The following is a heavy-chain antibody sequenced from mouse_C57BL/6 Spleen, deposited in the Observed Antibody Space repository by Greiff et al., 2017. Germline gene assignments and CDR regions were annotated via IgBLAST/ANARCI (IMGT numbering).Heavy chain of an antibody. D-gene: IGHD3-1*01. CDR3: ARSGPMDY. CDR2: INPSTGGT. V-gene: IGHV1-42*01. CDR1: GYSFTGYY. Sequence: VQLQQSGPELVKPGASVKISCKASGYSFTGYYMNWVKQSPEKSLEWIGEINPSTGGTTYNQKFKAKATLTVDKSSSTAYIQLKSLTSEDSAVYYCARSGPMDYWGQGTSVTVSS. J-gene: IGHJ4*01.